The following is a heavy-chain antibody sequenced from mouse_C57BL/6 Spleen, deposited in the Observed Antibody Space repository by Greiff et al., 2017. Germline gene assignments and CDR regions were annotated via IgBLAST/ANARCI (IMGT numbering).Heavy chain of an antibody. D-gene: IGHD3-2*02. CDR2: INPSTGGT. CDR1: GYSFTGYY. CDR3: AVDSSGYGFDY. V-gene: IGHV1-42*01. J-gene: IGHJ2*01. Sequence: EVQLQQSGPELVKPGASVKISCKASGYSFTGYYMNWVKQSPEKSLEWIGEINPSTGGTTYNQKFKAKATLTVDKSSSTAYMTLKSLTSEDSAVDYCAVDSSGYGFDYWGQGTTLTVSS.